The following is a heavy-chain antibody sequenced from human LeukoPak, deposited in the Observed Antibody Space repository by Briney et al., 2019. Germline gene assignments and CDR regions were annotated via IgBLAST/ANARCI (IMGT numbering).Heavy chain of an antibody. D-gene: IGHD6-19*01. Sequence: ASVKVSCKASGYTFTSYDINWVRQATGQGLEWMGWVNPNSGNTGYAQKFQGRVTMTRNTSISTAYMELSSLRSEDTAVYYCARGVIGYSSGWYRSLNYYYYMDVWGKGTTVTISS. V-gene: IGHV1-8*01. CDR2: VNPNSGNT. CDR1: GYTFTSYD. CDR3: ARGVIGYSSGWYRSLNYYYYMDV. J-gene: IGHJ6*03.